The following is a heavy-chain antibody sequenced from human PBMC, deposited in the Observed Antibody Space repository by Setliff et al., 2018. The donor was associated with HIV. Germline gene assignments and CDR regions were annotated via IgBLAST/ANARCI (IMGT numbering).Heavy chain of an antibody. V-gene: IGHV4-34*01. D-gene: IGHD1-26*01. Sequence: SETLSLTCAVYGGSFSGYYWSWIRQPPGKGLEWIGEINHSGSTNYNLSLKSRVTISVDTSKNQFSLKLSSVTAADTAVYYCARGVGSYYDWGQGTLVTVSS. J-gene: IGHJ4*02. CDR3: ARGVGSYYD. CDR1: GGSFSGYY. CDR2: INHSGST.